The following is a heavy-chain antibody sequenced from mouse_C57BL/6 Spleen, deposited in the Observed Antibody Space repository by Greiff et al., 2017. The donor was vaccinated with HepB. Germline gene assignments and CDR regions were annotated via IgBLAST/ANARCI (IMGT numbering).Heavy chain of an antibody. Sequence: LQESGAELARPGASVKLSCKASGYTFTSYGISWVKQRTGQGLEWIGEIYPRSGNTYYNEKFKGKATLTADKSSSTAYMELRSLTSEDSAVYFCARGDQALAYWGQGTLVTVSA. CDR3: ARGDQALAY. J-gene: IGHJ3*01. CDR1: GYTFTSYG. D-gene: IGHD3-2*02. CDR2: IYPRSGNT. V-gene: IGHV1-81*01.